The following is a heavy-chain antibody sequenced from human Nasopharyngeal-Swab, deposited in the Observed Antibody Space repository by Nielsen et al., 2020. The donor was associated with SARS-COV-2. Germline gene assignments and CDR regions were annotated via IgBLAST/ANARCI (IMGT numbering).Heavy chain of an antibody. Sequence: WIRQPPGKGLEWIGEIYHSGSTNYNPSLKSRVTISVDKSKNQFSRKLSSVTAADTAVYYCARGYSWYYYYGMDVWGQGTTVTVSS. CDR3: ARGYSWYYYYGMDV. J-gene: IGHJ6*02. V-gene: IGHV4-4*02. D-gene: IGHD5-18*01. CDR2: IYHSGST.